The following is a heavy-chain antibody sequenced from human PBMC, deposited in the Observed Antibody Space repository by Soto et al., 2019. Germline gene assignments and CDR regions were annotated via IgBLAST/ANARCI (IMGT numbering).Heavy chain of an antibody. J-gene: IGHJ4*02. CDR2: ISSSSSYI. CDR1: GFTFSSYS. V-gene: IGHV3-21*01. D-gene: IGHD6-6*01. Sequence: GGSLRLSCAASGFTFSSYSMNWVRQAPGKGLEWVSSISSSSSYIYYADSVKGRFTISRDNAKNSLYLQMNSLRAEDTAVYYCAREVYSRSTTLDYWGQGTLVTVSS. CDR3: AREVYSRSTTLDY.